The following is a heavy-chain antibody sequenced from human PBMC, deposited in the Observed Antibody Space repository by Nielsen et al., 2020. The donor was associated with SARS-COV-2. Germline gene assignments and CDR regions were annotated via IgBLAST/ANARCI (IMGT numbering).Heavy chain of an antibody. J-gene: IGHJ4*02. D-gene: IGHD3-9*01. CDR2: ISAYNGNT. V-gene: IGHV1-18*01. Sequence: GESLKISCKGSGYSFTSYGISWVRQAPGQGLEWMGWISAYNGNTNYAQKLQGRVTMTTDTSTSTAYMELRSLRSDDTAVYYCARYYDILTGYYTPYYFDYWGQGTLVTVSS. CDR1: GYSFTSYG. CDR3: ARYYDILTGYYTPYYFDY.